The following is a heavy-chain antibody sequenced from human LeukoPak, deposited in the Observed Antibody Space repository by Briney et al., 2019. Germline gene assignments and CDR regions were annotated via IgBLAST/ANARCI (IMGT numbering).Heavy chain of an antibody. V-gene: IGHV3-20*04. CDR1: GFTFSSYA. J-gene: IGHJ4*02. Sequence: PGRSLRLSCAASGFTFSSYAMNWVRQAPGKGLEWVSGINWNGGSTYYRDSVKGRFTISRDNAKNSLYLQMNSLRAEDTALYYCARVKGSGYRNSIDYWGQGTLVTVSS. D-gene: IGHD3-3*01. CDR2: INWNGGST. CDR3: ARVKGSGYRNSIDY.